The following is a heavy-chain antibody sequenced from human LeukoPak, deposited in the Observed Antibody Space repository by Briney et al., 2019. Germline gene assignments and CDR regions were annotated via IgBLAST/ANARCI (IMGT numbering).Heavy chain of an antibody. J-gene: IGHJ4*02. Sequence: SETLSLTCTVSGYSISSGYYWAWIRQPPGKGLEWIGSIFHTGSTYYNPSLKSRVTISVDTSKNQFSLKLSSVTAADTAVYYCARDLARGYSRLQNFDYWGQGTLVTVSS. D-gene: IGHD2-21*01. CDR2: IFHTGST. CDR3: ARDLARGYSRLQNFDY. V-gene: IGHV4-38-2*02. CDR1: GYSISSGYY.